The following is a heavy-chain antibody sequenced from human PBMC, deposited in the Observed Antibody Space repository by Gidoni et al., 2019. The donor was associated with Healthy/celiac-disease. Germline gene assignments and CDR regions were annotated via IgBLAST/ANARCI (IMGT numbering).Heavy chain of an antibody. V-gene: IGHV4-34*01. CDR2: INHSGST. CDR3: ARSGLTFGGVIVCDY. D-gene: IGHD3-16*02. CDR1: GRSFSGYY. J-gene: IGHJ4*02. Sequence: QLQLQQWGAGLLKPSETLSLTCAVYGRSFSGYYWSWIRQPPGKGLEWIGEINHSGSTNYNPSLKSRVNISVDTAKNQFSLKLSSVTAADTAVYYCARSGLTFGGVIVCDYWGQGTLVTVSS.